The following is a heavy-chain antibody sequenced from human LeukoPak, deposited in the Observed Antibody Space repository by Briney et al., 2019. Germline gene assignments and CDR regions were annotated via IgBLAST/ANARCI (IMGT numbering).Heavy chain of an antibody. Sequence: CKASXYTFXGYYMHWVRQAPGQGVEWMGRINPNSGGTNYAQKFQGRVTITRDTDNSTAYMELSRLRSDDTAVYYCARAGYSGYDSPVYWGQGTLVTVSS. CDR2: INPNSGGT. CDR1: XYTFXGYY. CDR3: ARAGYSGYDSPVY. J-gene: IGHJ4*02. D-gene: IGHD5-12*01. V-gene: IGHV1-2*06.